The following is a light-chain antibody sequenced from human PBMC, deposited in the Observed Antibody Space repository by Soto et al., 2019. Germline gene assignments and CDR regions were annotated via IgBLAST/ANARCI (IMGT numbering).Light chain of an antibody. V-gene: IGLV2-14*03. CDR3: CSYTSSTTVV. CDR2: DVS. J-gene: IGLJ1*01. CDR1: SSDIGAYNY. Sequence: QSALTQPAPVSGSPGQSITISCTGTSSDIGAYNYVSWYQQHPGKAPKLMIFDVSNRPSGVSNRFSASKSGNTASLTISGLQAEDEDDYYCCSYTSSTTVVFGSGTKLTVL.